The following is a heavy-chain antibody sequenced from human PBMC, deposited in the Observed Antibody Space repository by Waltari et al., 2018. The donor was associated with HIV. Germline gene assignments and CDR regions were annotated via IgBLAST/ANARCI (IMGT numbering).Heavy chain of an antibody. CDR3: ARLTPSRGNYFDSSGYFDY. Sequence: QVQLVESGGGVVQPGRSLRLSCAASGFSFSSYAMYWVRQAPGKGVEWVAVISFDGGSENYAEPVKGRFTISRDNSKNTLYLQMNSLRAEDTAVFYCARLTPSRGNYFDSSGYFDYWGQGTLVTVSS. D-gene: IGHD3-22*01. V-gene: IGHV3-30*01. J-gene: IGHJ4*02. CDR2: ISFDGGSE. CDR1: GFSFSSYA.